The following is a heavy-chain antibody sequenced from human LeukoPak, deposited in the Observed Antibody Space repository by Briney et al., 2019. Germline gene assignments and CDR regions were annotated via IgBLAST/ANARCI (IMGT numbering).Heavy chain of an antibody. V-gene: IGHV3-66*01. D-gene: IGHD3-10*01. CDR2: IYSGGST. CDR1: EFSVGSNY. CDR3: AKDGVWFGELPYFDY. Sequence: GGSLRLSCAASEFSVGSNYMTWVRQAPGKGLEWVSLIYSGGSTYYADSVKGRFTISRDNSKNTLYQQMNSLRAEDTAVYYCAKDGVWFGELPYFDYWGQGTLVTVSS. J-gene: IGHJ4*02.